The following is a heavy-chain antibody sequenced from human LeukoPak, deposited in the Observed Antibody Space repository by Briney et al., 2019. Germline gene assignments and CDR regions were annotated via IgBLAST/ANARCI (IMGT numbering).Heavy chain of an antibody. CDR3: AREVRAFDHSMHV. D-gene: IGHD2/OR15-2a*01. Sequence: ASVKVSCKASGGAFSSYGFSWVRQAPGQGLEWMGGGIPFFGTAKYAQRFQGRVTITTDESTSTAYMELSSLRSEDTAIYYCAREVRAFDHSMHVSGKGTTVTVSS. CDR2: GIPFFGTA. CDR1: GGAFSSYG. J-gene: IGHJ6*03. V-gene: IGHV1-69*05.